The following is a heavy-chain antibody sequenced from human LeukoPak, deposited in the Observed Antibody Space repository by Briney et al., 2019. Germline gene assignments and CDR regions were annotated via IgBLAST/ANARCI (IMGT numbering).Heavy chain of an antibody. CDR1: GFTFSNYG. D-gene: IGHD3-16*01. CDR2: INGDGSTT. Sequence: GGSLRLSCAASGFTFSNYGMHWVRQAPGKGLVWVSRINGDGSTTTYADSVTGRFTISRDNAKNTQYLQMNRLGAEDTAVYYCARVSIGAWYFDLWGRGTLVTVSS. V-gene: IGHV3-74*01. J-gene: IGHJ2*01. CDR3: ARVSIGAWYFDL.